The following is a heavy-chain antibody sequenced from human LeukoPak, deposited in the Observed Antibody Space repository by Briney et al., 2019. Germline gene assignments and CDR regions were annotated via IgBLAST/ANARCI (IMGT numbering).Heavy chain of an antibody. CDR3: ARAEVCGSCYSVGWYYYGMDV. CDR1: GFTFNSFG. J-gene: IGHJ6*02. CDR2: ISYDGSNK. D-gene: IGHD2-15*01. Sequence: GGSLRLSCAASGFTFNSFGMHWVRQAPGKGLEWVAVISYDGSNKYFADSVKGRFTISRDNSKNTLYLQMNSLRAEDTAVYYCARAEVCGSCYSVGWYYYGMDVWGQGTTVTVSS. V-gene: IGHV3-30*03.